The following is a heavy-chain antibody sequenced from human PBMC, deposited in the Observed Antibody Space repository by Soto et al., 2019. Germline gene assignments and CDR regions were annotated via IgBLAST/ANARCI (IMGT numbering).Heavy chain of an antibody. J-gene: IGHJ6*02. V-gene: IGHV1-69*01. D-gene: IGHD2-2*01. CDR1: GGTFSSYA. Sequence: QVQLVQSGAEVKEPGSAVKVSCMASGGTFSSYAISWVRQAPGQGLEWMGGIIPISGTANYAQKFQGRVTITADESTSTAYMELSSLRSEDTAVYYCARSHGSSTSLEIYYYYFYGMDVWGQGTTVTVSS. CDR2: IIPISGTA. CDR3: ARSHGSSTSLEIYYYYFYGMDV.